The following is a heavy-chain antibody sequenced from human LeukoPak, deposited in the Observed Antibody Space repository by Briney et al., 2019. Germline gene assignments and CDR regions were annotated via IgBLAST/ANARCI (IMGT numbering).Heavy chain of an antibody. CDR3: ARGASGEGY. D-gene: IGHD3-10*01. CDR1: GGSMSNYY. Sequence: TSETLSLTCTVSGGSMSNYYWSWIRQPPGKGLEWIGYIYYSGSTNYNPSLKSRVTISVDTSKNQFSLNLSSVTAADTAVYYCARGASGEGYWGQGTLVTVSS. J-gene: IGHJ4*02. V-gene: IGHV4-59*12. CDR2: IYYSGST.